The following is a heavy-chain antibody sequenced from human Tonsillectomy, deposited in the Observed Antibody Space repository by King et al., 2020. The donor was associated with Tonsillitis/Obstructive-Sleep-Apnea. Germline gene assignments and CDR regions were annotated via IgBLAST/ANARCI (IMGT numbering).Heavy chain of an antibody. CDR2: IYYSGST. CDR3: AGRVRYSSTWDFYYYYYVDV. D-gene: IGHD6-13*01. V-gene: IGHV4-39*01. Sequence: QLQESGPGLVKPSETLSLTCTVSGGSISSSSYYWGWIRQPPGKGLEWIGSIYYSGSTSYNPSLKNRLTISVDTANNQFSLKLNSVPAAHTAVYFCAGRVRYSSTWDFYYYYYVDVWGKGTTVTVSS. J-gene: IGHJ6*03. CDR1: GGSISSSSYY.